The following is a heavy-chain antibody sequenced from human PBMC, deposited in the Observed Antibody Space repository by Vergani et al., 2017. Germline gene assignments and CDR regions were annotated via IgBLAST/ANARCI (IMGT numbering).Heavy chain of an antibody. CDR3: AKARDPNCKGCNCYSYYYGLDF. D-gene: IGHD2/OR15-2a*01. Sequence: EVQLLESGGNLIQPGGSLRLSCGASGFTFSSYAMTWVRLAPGKGLQWVSAISGSGGNTFYTDSVKGRFTISRDNSKDTLYLQMNSLRVEDTAIYYCAKARDPNCKGCNCYSYYYGLDFWGQGTTVTVSS. V-gene: IGHV3-23*01. J-gene: IGHJ6*02. CDR2: ISGSGGNT. CDR1: GFTFSSYA.